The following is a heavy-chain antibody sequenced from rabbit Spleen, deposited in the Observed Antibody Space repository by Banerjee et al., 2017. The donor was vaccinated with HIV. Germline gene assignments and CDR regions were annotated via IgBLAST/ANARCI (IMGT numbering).Heavy chain of an antibody. V-gene: IGHV1S40*01. D-gene: IGHD1-1*01. Sequence: QSLEESGGGLVKPEGSLTLTCKTSGFDLNNYNYICWVRQAPGKGLEWIACIDIGSSGFTYFASWAKGRFTISKTSSTTVTLQMTSLTAADTATYFCARDTSSSFSSYGMDLWGQGTLVTVS. CDR1: GFDLNNYNY. CDR3: ARDTSSSFSSYGMDL. J-gene: IGHJ6*01. CDR2: IDIGSSGFT.